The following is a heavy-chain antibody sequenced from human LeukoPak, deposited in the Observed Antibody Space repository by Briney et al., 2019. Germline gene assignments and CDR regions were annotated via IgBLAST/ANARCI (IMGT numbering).Heavy chain of an antibody. Sequence: GASVKVSCKASGYTFTGYYMHWVRPAPGQGREWMGWINPNSGGTNYAQKFQGRVTMTRDTSISTAYMELSRLRSDDTAVCYCARLLGSNPGDFDYWGQGTLVTVSS. V-gene: IGHV1-2*02. CDR2: INPNSGGT. CDR3: ARLLGSNPGDFDY. D-gene: IGHD1-26*01. CDR1: GYTFTGYY. J-gene: IGHJ4*02.